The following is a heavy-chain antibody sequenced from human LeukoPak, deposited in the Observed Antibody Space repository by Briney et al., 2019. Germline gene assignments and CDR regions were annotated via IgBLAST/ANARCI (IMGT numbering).Heavy chain of an antibody. J-gene: IGHJ4*02. CDR3: VKSYYDSSGYRGDLDY. D-gene: IGHD3-22*01. CDR1: GFTFRSYA. Sequence: GGSLRLSCAASGFTFRSYAMHWVRQAPGKGLEWVAVTSYDGSNKYYADSVKGRFTTSRDNSKNTLYLQMNSLRTEDTAVYYCVKSYYDSSGYRGDLDYWGQGTLVTVSS. V-gene: IGHV3-30*04. CDR2: TSYDGSNK.